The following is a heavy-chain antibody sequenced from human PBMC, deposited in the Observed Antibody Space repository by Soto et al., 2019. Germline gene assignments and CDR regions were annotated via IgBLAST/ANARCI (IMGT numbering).Heavy chain of an antibody. CDR2: IYYTGST. J-gene: IGHJ4*02. Sequence: SETLSLTCAVSGYSISSSNWWGWIRQPPGKGLEWIGYIYYTGSTTYNPSLESRVTMSVDTSKNQLSLKLNSVNAAATAVYYCEKYRRTEAEGFKLDYRGRGTMVTVYS. CDR1: GYSISSSNW. CDR3: EKYRRTEAEGFKLDY. D-gene: IGHD6-13*01. V-gene: IGHV4-28*01.